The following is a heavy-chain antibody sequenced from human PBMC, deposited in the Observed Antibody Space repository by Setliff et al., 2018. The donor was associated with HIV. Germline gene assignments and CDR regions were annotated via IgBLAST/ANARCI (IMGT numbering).Heavy chain of an antibody. D-gene: IGHD7-27*01. J-gene: IGHJ4*02. CDR1: GYSFTDYF. Sequence: ASVKVSCKASGYSFTDYFMHWVRPAPGQGLEWMGWISPNNGDKNIPQGFQGRVTMTRDTSINTAYMELSGLRSDDTAMYYCARQLSNSLDYWGQGTQVTVSS. CDR3: ARQLSNSLDY. CDR2: ISPNNGDK. V-gene: IGHV1-2*02.